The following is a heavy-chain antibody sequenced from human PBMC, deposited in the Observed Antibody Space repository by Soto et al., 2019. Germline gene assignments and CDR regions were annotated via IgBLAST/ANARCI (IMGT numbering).Heavy chain of an antibody. J-gene: IGHJ4*02. V-gene: IGHV3-30*18. CDR1: GFTFSSYG. CDR3: AKTGLRYFDWLFDY. CDR2: ISYDGSNK. D-gene: IGHD3-9*01. Sequence: QVQLVESGGGVVQPGRSLRLSCAASGFTFSSYGMHWVRQAPGKGLEWVAVISYDGSNKYYADSVKGRFTISRDNSKNTLYLQMNSLRAEDTAVYYCAKTGLRYFDWLFDYWGQGTPVTVAS.